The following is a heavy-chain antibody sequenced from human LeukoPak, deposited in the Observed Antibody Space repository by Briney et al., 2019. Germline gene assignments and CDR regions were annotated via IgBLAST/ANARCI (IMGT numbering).Heavy chain of an antibody. J-gene: IGHJ4*02. D-gene: IGHD4-17*01. CDR1: GFTFSNYW. V-gene: IGHV3-74*01. CDR2: IKSDGSST. CDR3: ARDPFYGDADFDY. Sequence: GGSLRLSCAASGFTFSNYWMHWVRQAPGKGLVWVSRIKSDGSSTTYADSVKGRFTISRDNTKNMVYLQMNSLRAEDTAVYYCARDPFYGDADFDYWGQGTLVTVSS.